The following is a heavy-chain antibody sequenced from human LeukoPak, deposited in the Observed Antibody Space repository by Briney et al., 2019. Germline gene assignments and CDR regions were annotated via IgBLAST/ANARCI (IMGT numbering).Heavy chain of an antibody. Sequence: ASVKVSCKASGYTFTSYAMHWVRQAPGQRLEWMGWINAGNGNTKYSQKFQGRVTITRDTSASTAYMELSSLRSEDTAVYYCARGGSSEDYGSGSYRHYNWFDPWGQGTLVTVSS. D-gene: IGHD3-10*01. CDR2: INAGNGNT. V-gene: IGHV1-3*01. CDR1: GYTFTSYA. J-gene: IGHJ5*02. CDR3: ARGGSSEDYGSGSYRHYNWFDP.